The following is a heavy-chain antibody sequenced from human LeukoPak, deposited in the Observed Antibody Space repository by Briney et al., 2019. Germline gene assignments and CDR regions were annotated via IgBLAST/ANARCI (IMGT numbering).Heavy chain of an antibody. CDR3: ARVTDDYYDSSGYPSNAFDI. CDR2: ISSSSSTI. J-gene: IGHJ3*02. CDR1: GFTFSSYA. D-gene: IGHD3-22*01. V-gene: IGHV3-48*04. Sequence: GGSLRLSCAASGFTFSSYAMSWVRQAPGKGLEWVSYISSSSSTIYYADSVKGRFTISRDNAKNSLYLQMNSLRAEDTAVYYCARVTDDYYDSSGYPSNAFDIWGQGTMVTVSS.